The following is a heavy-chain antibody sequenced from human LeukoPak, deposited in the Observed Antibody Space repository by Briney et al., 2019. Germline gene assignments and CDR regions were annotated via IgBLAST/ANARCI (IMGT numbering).Heavy chain of an antibody. J-gene: IGHJ6*03. CDR1: GYTFTSYA. CDR2: INAGNGNT. Sequence: GASVKVSCKASGYTFTSYAMHWVRQAPGQRLEWMGWINAGNGNTKYSQEFQGRVTITRDTSASTAYMELSSLRSDDTAMYYCARRGGGSQLQLPDYYYYYYMDVWGKGTTVTVSS. D-gene: IGHD5-24*01. CDR3: ARRGGGSQLQLPDYYYYYYMDV. V-gene: IGHV1-3*01.